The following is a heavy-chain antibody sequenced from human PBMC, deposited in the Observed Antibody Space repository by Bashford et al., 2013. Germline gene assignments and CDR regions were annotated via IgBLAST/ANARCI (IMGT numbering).Heavy chain of an antibody. CDR3: ASFSYDSSGYSPY. J-gene: IGHJ4*02. CDR1: VXPSAVVVTT. Sequence: SSETLSLTCTVSVXPSAVVVTTGAGSASPQGRGLEWIGSIYYSGSTYYNPSLKSRVTISVDTSKNQFSLKLSSVTAADTAVYYCASFSYDSSGYSPYWGQGTLVTVSS. CDR2: IYYSGST. V-gene: IGHV4-39*01. D-gene: IGHD3-22*01.